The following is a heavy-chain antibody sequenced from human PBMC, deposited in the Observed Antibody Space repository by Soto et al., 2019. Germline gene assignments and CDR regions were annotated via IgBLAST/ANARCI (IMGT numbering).Heavy chain of an antibody. V-gene: IGHV1-3*04. J-gene: IGHJ4*02. CDR3: ARDLPSTGYYDY. CDR2: INTGNGDT. CDR1: GYTFTSYA. Sequence: ASVKVSCKASGYTFTSYAMHWVRQAPGQRLEWMGWINTGNGDTIYSRNFQGRVTITRDTSASTAYMELNGLRSEDTAVYYCARDLPSTGYYDYWGQGTLVTVSS.